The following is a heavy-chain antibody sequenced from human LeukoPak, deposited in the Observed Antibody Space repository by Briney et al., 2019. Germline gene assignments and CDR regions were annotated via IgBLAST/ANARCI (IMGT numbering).Heavy chain of an antibody. CDR2: IKQDRSEK. Sequence: GGSLRLSCAASGFTFSGYWMSWVRQAPGKGLEWVANIKQDRSEKYFVDSVGGRFTISRDNAKNSLYLEMNSLRAEDTAVYYCARDKAVGPTLLDYWGQGTLVTVSS. J-gene: IGHJ4*02. D-gene: IGHD1-26*01. CDR3: ARDKAVGPTLLDY. CDR1: GFTFSGYW. V-gene: IGHV3-7*01.